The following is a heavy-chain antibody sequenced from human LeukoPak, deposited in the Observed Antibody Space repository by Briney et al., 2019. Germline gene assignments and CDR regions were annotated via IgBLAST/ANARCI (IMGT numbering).Heavy chain of an antibody. Sequence: SETLSLTCTVSGGSMSSYYWTWIRQPAGKGLQWIGRIFTGGSTNYNPSLQSRVTISMDTSKSQVSLRLRSVTAADTAVYYCARVVSSVYYYMDVWGKGTSVTVSS. CDR3: ARVVSSVYYYMDV. CDR2: IFTGGST. D-gene: IGHD2/OR15-2a*01. CDR1: GGSMSSYY. J-gene: IGHJ6*03. V-gene: IGHV4-4*07.